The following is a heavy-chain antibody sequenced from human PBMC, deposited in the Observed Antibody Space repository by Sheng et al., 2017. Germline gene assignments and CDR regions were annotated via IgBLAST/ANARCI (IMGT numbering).Heavy chain of an antibody. CDR2: IIPXLGKV. V-gene: IGHV1-69*08. CDR3: ARDIGGQPDY. CDR1: GGTFSSYT. D-gene: IGHD1-1*01. Sequence: QVQLVQSGAEVKKPGSSVKVSCKASGGTFSSYTVTWVRQAPGQGLEWMGRIIPXLGKVNYAQKFQDRVTITADKSTRTAYLELSSLRFEDTAMYYCARDIGGQPDYWGQGTLVTVSS. J-gene: IGHJ4*02.